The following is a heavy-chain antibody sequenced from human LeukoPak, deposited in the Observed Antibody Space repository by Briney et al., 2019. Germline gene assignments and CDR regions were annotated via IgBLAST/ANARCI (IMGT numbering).Heavy chain of an antibody. J-gene: IGHJ4*02. V-gene: IGHV4-39*01. D-gene: IGHD2-21*01. CDR1: GGSVSSTSYY. CDR2: VYYSGST. CDR3: ASLIAIKGFDY. Sequence: PSETLSLTCTVSGGSVSSTSYYWGWIRQPPGKGLEWIGNVYYSGSTYYNPSLKSRATISVDTSKNQFSLKLRSVTAADTAVYYCASLIAIKGFDYWGQGTLVNVSS.